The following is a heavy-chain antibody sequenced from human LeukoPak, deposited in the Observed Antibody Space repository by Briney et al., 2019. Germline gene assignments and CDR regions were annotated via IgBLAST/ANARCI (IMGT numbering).Heavy chain of an antibody. V-gene: IGHV3-23*05. J-gene: IGHJ4*02. CDR1: GFTFSAYA. CDR3: AKGNGDHAIHPDY. D-gene: IGHD4-17*01. CDR2: IGSDNKP. Sequence: PGGSLRLSCEASGFTFSAYAMTWVRQAPGKGLEWVSSIGSDNKPHYSESVKGRFAISRDNSKNTLYLQMNSLRADDTAVYYCAKGNGDHAIHPDYWGQGTLVTVSS.